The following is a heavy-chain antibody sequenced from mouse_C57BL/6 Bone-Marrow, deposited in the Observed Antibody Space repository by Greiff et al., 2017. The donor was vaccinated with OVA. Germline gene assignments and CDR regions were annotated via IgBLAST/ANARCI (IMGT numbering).Heavy chain of an antibody. V-gene: IGHV1-62-2*01. CDR3: ARHGGDSSGYVNYFDY. J-gene: IGHJ2*01. D-gene: IGHD3-2*02. CDR1: GYTFTEYT. Sequence: VQLQQSGAELVKPGASVKLSCKASGYTFTEYTIHWVKQRSGQGLEWIGWFYPGSGSIKYNEKFKDKATLTADKSSSTVYMELSRLTSEDSAVYDCARHGGDSSGYVNYFDYWGQGTTLTVAS. CDR2: FYPGSGSI.